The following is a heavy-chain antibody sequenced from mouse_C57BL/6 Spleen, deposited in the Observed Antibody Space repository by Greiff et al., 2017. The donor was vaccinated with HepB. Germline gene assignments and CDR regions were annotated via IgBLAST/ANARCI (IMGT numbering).Heavy chain of an antibody. J-gene: IGHJ3*01. CDR1: GYAFSSSW. Sequence: VKVVESGPELVKPGASVKISCKASGYAFSSSWMNWVKQRPGKGLEWIGRIYPGDGDYNYNGKFKGKATLTADKSSSTAYMQLCSLTSEDSAVYFCARSRGYDGVWVAYWGQGTLVTVSA. D-gene: IGHD2-2*01. CDR2: IYPGDGDY. V-gene: IGHV1-82*01. CDR3: ARSRGYDGVWVAY.